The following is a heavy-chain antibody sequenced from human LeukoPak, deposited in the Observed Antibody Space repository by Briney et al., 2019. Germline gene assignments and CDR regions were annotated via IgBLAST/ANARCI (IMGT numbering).Heavy chain of an antibody. V-gene: IGHV3-15*01. CDR1: GFIFSSAW. CDR2: IKSKTDGGTT. D-gene: IGHD2-15*01. CDR3: SAALDY. Sequence: GGSLRLSCTASGFIFSSAWMTWVRQAPGKGLECVGRIKSKTDGGTTDYAAPVKGRFTISRDDSKNTLYLQMNSLRIEDKAVYYCSAALDYWGQGTLVTVSS. J-gene: IGHJ4*02.